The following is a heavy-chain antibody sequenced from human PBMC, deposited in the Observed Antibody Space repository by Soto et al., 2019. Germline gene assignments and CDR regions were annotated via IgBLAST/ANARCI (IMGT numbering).Heavy chain of an antibody. CDR1: GFTFSSYA. CDR2: ISGSGGST. CDR3: AKRGGSGGVYKRQFYYGMAD. D-gene: IGHD3-10*01. J-gene: IGHJ6*04. Sequence: ESPRISCAASGFTFSSYAMSWVRQAPGRGLEWGSAISGSGGSTYYADSVKGRFTISRDNSKNTLYLQMNSLRAEDTAVYYCAKRGGSGGVYKRQFYYGMADWDKG. V-gene: IGHV3-23*01.